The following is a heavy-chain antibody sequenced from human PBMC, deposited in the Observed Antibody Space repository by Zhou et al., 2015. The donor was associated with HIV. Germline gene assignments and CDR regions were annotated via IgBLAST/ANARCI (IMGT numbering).Heavy chain of an antibody. V-gene: IGHV1-69*01. D-gene: IGHD2-2*01. Sequence: QVQLVQSGAEVKKPGSSVKVSCKASGGTFSSYAISWVRQAPGQGLEWMGGIIPIFGTANYAQKFQGRVTITADESTSTAYMELSSLRSEDTAVYYCARALDIVVVPAATTVSKGYYYYGMDVVGPRDHGHRLL. J-gene: IGHJ6*02. CDR3: ARALDIVVVPAATTVSKGYYYYGMDV. CDR1: GGTFSSYA. CDR2: IIPIFGTA.